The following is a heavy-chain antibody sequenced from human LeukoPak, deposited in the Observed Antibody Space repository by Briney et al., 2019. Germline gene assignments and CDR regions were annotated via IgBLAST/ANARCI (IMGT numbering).Heavy chain of an antibody. Sequence: GGSLRLSCAVSGLTFSNFKMNWVRQAPGKGLEWVSYISDSGRTTFYADSVKGRFTISRDNAKNSLYLQMNSLRAEDTAVYYCAKARDTAMVIGDWFDPWGQGTLVTVSS. D-gene: IGHD5-18*01. J-gene: IGHJ5*02. CDR1: GLTFSNFK. CDR3: AKARDTAMVIGDWFDP. CDR2: ISDSGRTT. V-gene: IGHV3-48*03.